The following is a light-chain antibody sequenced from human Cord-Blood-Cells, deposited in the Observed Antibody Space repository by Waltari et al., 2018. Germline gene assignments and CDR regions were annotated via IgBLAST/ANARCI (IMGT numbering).Light chain of an antibody. CDR2: DVS. V-gene: IGLV2-14*01. CDR1: RSDVGGYTH. Sequence: QSALTQPASVSGSPGQSITISCTGPRSDVGGYTHVSWYQQHPGKAPKLMIYDVSTRHSGVSNRFSGSKSGNTASLTISGLQAEDEADYYCSSYTSSSLWVFGGGTKLTVL. CDR3: SSYTSSSLWV. J-gene: IGLJ3*02.